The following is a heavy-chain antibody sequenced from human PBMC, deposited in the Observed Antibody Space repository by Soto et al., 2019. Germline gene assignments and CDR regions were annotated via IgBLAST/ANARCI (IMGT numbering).Heavy chain of an antibody. CDR3: ARYSGKYQGPIDY. Sequence: QVQLVESGGGVVQPGRSLRLSCAASGFTFSHYGIHCVRQAPGKGLEWLAVISYDGSNKHYADSVKGRFTVSRDNSKNTLYLQMNSLRAEDTAVYFCARYSGKYQGPIDYWGQGTLVTVSS. V-gene: IGHV3-30*03. CDR1: GFTFSHYG. D-gene: IGHD1-26*01. CDR2: ISYDGSNK. J-gene: IGHJ4*02.